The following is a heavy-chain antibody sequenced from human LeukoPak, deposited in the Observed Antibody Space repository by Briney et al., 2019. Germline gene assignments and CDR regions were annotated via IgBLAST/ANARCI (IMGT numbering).Heavy chain of an antibody. V-gene: IGHV3-23*01. J-gene: IGHJ4*02. CDR1: GFTFSSYA. CDR2: ISGSGGST. D-gene: IGHD5-12*01. CDR3: AKLPRQYSGYDYFDY. Sequence: PGGSLRLSCAASGFTFSSYAMSWVRQAPGKGLEWVSAISGSGGSTYYADSVKGRFTISRDNSENTLYLQMNSLRAEDTAVYYCAKLPRQYSGYDYFDYWGQGTLVTVSS.